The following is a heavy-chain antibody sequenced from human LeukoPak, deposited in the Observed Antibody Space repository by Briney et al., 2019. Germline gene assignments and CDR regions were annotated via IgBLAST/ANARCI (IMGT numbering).Heavy chain of an antibody. V-gene: IGHV3-11*01. CDR1: GFTFSDYY. D-gene: IGHD3-22*01. CDR3: AKDRGIEVVSPPA. CDR2: ISSSGSTI. J-gene: IGHJ4*02. Sequence: GGSLRLSCAASGFTFSDYYMSWIRQAPGKGLEWVSYISSSGSTIYYADSVKGRFTISRDNAKNSLYLQMNSLRAEDTAVYYCAKDRGIEVVSPPAWGQGTLVTVSS.